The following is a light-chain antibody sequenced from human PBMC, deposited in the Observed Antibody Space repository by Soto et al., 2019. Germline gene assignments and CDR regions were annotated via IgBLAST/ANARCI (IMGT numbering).Light chain of an antibody. Sequence: QSVLTQPPSVSGAPGQRVTISCTGSSSNIGANYDVNWYQLLPGTAPKLLIHGNINRPSGVPDRFAGSKSGTSAYLAITGLPAEDEADYYCQSYDSRLTGYVFGSGTKLTVL. V-gene: IGLV1-40*01. J-gene: IGLJ6*01. CDR3: QSYDSRLTGYV. CDR2: GNI. CDR1: SSNIGANYD.